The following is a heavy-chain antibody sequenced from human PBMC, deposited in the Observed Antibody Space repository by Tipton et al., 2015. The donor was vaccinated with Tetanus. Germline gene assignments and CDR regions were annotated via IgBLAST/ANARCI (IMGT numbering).Heavy chain of an antibody. J-gene: IGHJ6*02. CDR3: AREGVLWFGELQDNYYYYGMDV. D-gene: IGHD3-10*01. Sequence: TLSLTCAVYAGSFSGYYWTWIRQSPGEGLEWIGEINHSGSTNYNPSLKSRVTMSVDTSRDQFSLKLSSVTAADTAVYYCAREGVLWFGELQDNYYYYGMDVWGQGTTVTVSS. CDR1: AGSFSGYY. CDR2: INHSGST. V-gene: IGHV4-34*01.